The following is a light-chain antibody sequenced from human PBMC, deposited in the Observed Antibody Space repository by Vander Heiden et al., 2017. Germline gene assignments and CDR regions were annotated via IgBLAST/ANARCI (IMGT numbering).Light chain of an antibody. CDR2: AAS. V-gene: IGKV1-39*01. J-gene: IGKJ3*01. Sequence: IQMTQSPSSLSASVGDRVTITSRASQSISNYLNWYQQKPGKAPKLLIYAASSLQSGVPSRFSGSGSGTDFTLTISSLQPEDFATYYCQQRDSTPSTFGHGTKVDIK. CDR3: QQRDSTPST. CDR1: QSISNY.